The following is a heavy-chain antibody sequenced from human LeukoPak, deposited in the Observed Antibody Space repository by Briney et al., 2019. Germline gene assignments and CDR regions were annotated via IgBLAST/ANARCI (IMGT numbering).Heavy chain of an antibody. J-gene: IGHJ4*02. Sequence: ASVKVSCKASGYTFTGYYMHWVRQAPGQGLEWMGWINPNSGGTNYAQKFQGWVTMTRDTSISTAYMELSRLRSDDTAVYYCARERSPRDGSGSQRTPLDYWGQGTLVTVSS. CDR3: ARERSPRDGSGSQRTPLDY. D-gene: IGHD3-10*01. V-gene: IGHV1-2*04. CDR1: GYTFTGYY. CDR2: INPNSGGT.